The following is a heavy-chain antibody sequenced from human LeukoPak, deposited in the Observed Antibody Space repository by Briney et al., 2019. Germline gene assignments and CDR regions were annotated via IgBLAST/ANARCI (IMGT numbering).Heavy chain of an antibody. CDR3: ASSISGGRNWFDP. CDR1: GFTFSSYS. D-gene: IGHD3-3*02. V-gene: IGHV3-21*01. Sequence: AGGSLRLSCTASGFTFSSYSMNWVRQAPGKGLEWVSSISSSSSYIYYADSVKGRFTISRDNAKNSLYLQMNSLRAEDTAVYYCASSISGGRNWFDPWGQGTLVTVSS. CDR2: ISSSSSYI. J-gene: IGHJ5*02.